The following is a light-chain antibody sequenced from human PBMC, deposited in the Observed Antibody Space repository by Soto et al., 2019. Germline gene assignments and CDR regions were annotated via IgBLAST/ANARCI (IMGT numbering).Light chain of an antibody. CDR1: SSDVGGYNY. Sequence: ALTQPASVSGSPGQSITIPCTGTSSDVGGYNYVSWYQQHPGKAPKLMIYEVSNRPSGVSNRFSGSKSGNTASLTISGLQAEDEADYYCSSYTSSSTPYVFGTGTKVTVL. J-gene: IGLJ1*01. CDR2: EVS. CDR3: SSYTSSSTPYV. V-gene: IGLV2-14*01.